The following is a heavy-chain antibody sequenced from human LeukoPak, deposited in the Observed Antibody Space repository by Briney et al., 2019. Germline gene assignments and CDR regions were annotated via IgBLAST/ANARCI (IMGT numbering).Heavy chain of an antibody. V-gene: IGHV4-34*01. Sequence: PSETLSLTCTVSGGSISSYYWSWIRQPPGKGLEWIGEINHSGSTNYNPSLKSRVTISVDTSKNQFSLKLSSVTAADTAVYYCARGMYSSGWPIDYRGQGTLVTVSS. CDR1: GGSISSYY. D-gene: IGHD6-19*01. CDR2: INHSGST. CDR3: ARGMYSSGWPIDY. J-gene: IGHJ4*02.